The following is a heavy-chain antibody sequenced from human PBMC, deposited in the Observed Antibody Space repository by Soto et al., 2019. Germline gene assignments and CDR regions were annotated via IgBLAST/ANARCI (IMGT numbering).Heavy chain of an antibody. Sequence: QVPLVQSGAEVKQPGASVKVSCKASGYTFTSYGISWVRQAPGQGLEWMGWISAYNGNTNYAQKLQGRVTMTTDTSTSTAYMELRSLRSDDTAVYYCARSQGDIVLVPAAQGDPSPLDYWGQGTLVTVSS. CDR3: ARSQGDIVLVPAAQGDPSPLDY. CDR1: GYTFTSYG. D-gene: IGHD2-2*01. J-gene: IGHJ4*02. V-gene: IGHV1-18*01. CDR2: ISAYNGNT.